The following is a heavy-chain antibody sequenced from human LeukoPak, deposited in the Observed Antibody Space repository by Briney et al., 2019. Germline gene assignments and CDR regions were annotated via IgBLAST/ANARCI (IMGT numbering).Heavy chain of an antibody. CDR1: GASVTTYY. CDR3: AISSSWPFDY. V-gene: IGHV4-59*02. D-gene: IGHD6-13*01. CDR2: IHYSGNT. J-gene: IGHJ4*02. Sequence: PSETLSLTCTVSGASVTTYYWSWIRQPPGKGLESIAYIHYSGNTNYNPSLKSRVTMAIDTSKNQISLNLTSVTAADTAVYYCAISSSWPFDYWGQGTLVTVSS.